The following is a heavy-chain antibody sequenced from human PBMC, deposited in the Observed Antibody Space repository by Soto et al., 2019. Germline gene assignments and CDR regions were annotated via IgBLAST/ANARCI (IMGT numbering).Heavy chain of an antibody. V-gene: IGHV1-58*01. CDR3: AAGLPYYCDSSGYYYGPDY. CDR1: GFTFTSSA. J-gene: IGHJ4*02. D-gene: IGHD3-22*01. CDR2: IVVGSGNT. Sequence: SVKVSCKASGFTFTSSAVQWVRQARGQRLEWIGWIVVGSGNTNYAQKFQERVTITRDMSTSTAYMELSSLRSEDTAVYYCAAGLPYYCDSSGYYYGPDYWGQGTLVTVSS.